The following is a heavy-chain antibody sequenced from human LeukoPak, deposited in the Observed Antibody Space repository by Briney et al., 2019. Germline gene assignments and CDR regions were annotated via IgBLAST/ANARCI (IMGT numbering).Heavy chain of an antibody. Sequence: GGSLRLSCAASGFTFSSYGMHWVRQAPGKGLEWVAVISYDGSSKYYADSVKGRFTISRDNSKNTLYLQMNSLRAEDTAVYYCAKDQGCSGGSCYYGMDVWGKGTTVTVSS. CDR3: AKDQGCSGGSCYYGMDV. CDR2: ISYDGSSK. J-gene: IGHJ6*04. CDR1: GFTFSSYG. D-gene: IGHD2-15*01. V-gene: IGHV3-30*18.